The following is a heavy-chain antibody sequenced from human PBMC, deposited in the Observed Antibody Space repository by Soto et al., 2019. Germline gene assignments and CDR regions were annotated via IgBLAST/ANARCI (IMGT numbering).Heavy chain of an antibody. CDR1: GGSISSGDYY. CDR3: GATVTQPPIDY. J-gene: IGHJ4*02. Sequence: QVQLQESGPGLVKPSQTLSLTCTVSGGSISSGDYYWSWIRQPPGKGLEWIGYIYYSGSTYYNPSIKSRVTKAVDTSKNQFSLKLSSVTAADTAVYYCGATVTQPPIDYWGQGTLVTVSS. D-gene: IGHD4-17*01. V-gene: IGHV4-30-4*01. CDR2: IYYSGST.